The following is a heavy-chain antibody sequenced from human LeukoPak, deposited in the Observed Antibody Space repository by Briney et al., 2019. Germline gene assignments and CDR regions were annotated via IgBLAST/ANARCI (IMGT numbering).Heavy chain of an antibody. CDR2: IKEDGSEK. Sequence: PGGSLRLSCAASGFTFSNYWMSWVRQAPGKGLEWVANIKEDGSEKYYVDSVKGRFTISRDNSKNTLYLQMNSLRAEDTAVYYCARAYYYDSSGYLPEWGQGTLVTVSS. CDR3: ARAYYYDSSGYLPE. D-gene: IGHD3-22*01. J-gene: IGHJ4*02. CDR1: GFTFSNYW. V-gene: IGHV3-7*01.